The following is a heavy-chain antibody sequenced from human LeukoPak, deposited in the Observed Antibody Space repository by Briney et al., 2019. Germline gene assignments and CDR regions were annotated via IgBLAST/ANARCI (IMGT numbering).Heavy chain of an antibody. Sequence: SVKVSCKASGGTFRSYAISWVRQAPGQGLEWMGGIIPIFGTANYAQKFQGRVTITADESTSTAYMELSSLRSEDTAVYYCARPRGGIAAGSYYYYYGMDVWGKGTTVTVSS. V-gene: IGHV1-69*01. J-gene: IGHJ6*04. D-gene: IGHD6-13*01. CDR3: ARPRGGIAAGSYYYYYGMDV. CDR2: IIPIFGTA. CDR1: GGTFRSYA.